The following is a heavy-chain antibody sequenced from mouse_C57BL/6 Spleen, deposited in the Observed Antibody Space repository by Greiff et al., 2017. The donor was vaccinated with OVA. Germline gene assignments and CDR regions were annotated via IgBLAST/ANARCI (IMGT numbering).Heavy chain of an antibody. V-gene: IGHV1-64*01. CDR3: ARQGDGYYPWFAY. CDR2: IHPNSGST. D-gene: IGHD2-3*01. Sequence: QVQLQQPGAELVKPGASVKLSCKASSYTFTSYWMHWVKQRPGQGLEWIGMIHPNSGSTNYNEKFKSKATLTVDKSSSTAYMQLSSLTSEDSAVYYCARQGDGYYPWFAYWGQGTLVTVSA. J-gene: IGHJ3*01. CDR1: SYTFTSYW.